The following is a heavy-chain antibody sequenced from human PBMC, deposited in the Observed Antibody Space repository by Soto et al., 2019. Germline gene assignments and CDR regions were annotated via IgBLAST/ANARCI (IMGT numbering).Heavy chain of an antibody. CDR2: IYYSGNT. Sequence: QVQLQESGPGLVKPSQTLSLTCSVSGVSVSSDIYYWSWICHHSGKGLEWIGYIYYSGNTYYNPSLGGRVTISLDTSKNHFSLRLRSVTPADTAVYYCARYPVVVVPAANYGLDVWDQGTTVTVSS. CDR1: GVSVSSDIYY. V-gene: IGHV4-31*03. D-gene: IGHD2-2*01. J-gene: IGHJ6*02. CDR3: ARYPVVVVPAANYGLDV.